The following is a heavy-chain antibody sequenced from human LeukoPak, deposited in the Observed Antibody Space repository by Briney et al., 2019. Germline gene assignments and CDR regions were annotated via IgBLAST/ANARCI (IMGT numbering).Heavy chain of an antibody. CDR2: IYYSGTT. J-gene: IGHJ5*02. V-gene: IGHV4-59*08. D-gene: IGHD3-22*01. Sequence: NPSETLSLTCTVSGGSISSYHWSWIRQPPGKGLEWIGYIYYSGTTNYNPSLKSRVTISVDTSKNQFSLNLSSVTAADTAVYYCARRDSSGYYNSGWFDPWGQGTLVTVSS. CDR3: ARRDSSGYYNSGWFDP. CDR1: GGSISSYH.